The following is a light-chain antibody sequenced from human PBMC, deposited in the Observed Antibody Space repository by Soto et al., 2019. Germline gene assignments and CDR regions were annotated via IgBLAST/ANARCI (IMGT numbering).Light chain of an antibody. CDR1: QSIDTW. V-gene: IGKV1-5*03. CDR3: QQYNTYWT. J-gene: IGKJ1*01. Sequence: DIQMTQSPSTLSAPVGDRVTITCRASQSIDTWVAWLQQKPGKAPKLLIYRASILQTGVPARFSGSGSGTEFTLTINSLQPDDFATYYCQQYNTYWTFGQGTKV. CDR2: RAS.